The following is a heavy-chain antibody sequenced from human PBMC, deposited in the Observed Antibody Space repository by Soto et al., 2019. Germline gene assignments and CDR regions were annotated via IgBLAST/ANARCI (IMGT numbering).Heavy chain of an antibody. Sequence: GSLRLSCAASGFTFSSYSMNWVRQAPGKGLEWVSSISSSSSYIYYADSVKGRFTISRDNAKNSLYLQMNSLRAEDTAVYYCARESHPYYYGMDVWGQGTTVTVSS. CDR1: GFTFSSYS. V-gene: IGHV3-21*01. CDR3: ARESHPYYYGMDV. CDR2: ISSSSSYI. J-gene: IGHJ6*02.